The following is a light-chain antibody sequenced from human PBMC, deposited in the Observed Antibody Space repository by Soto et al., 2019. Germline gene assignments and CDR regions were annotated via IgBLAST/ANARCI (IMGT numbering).Light chain of an antibody. CDR3: ASYSTTSTLI. V-gene: IGLV2-14*03. CDR1: SSDIGGYKY. Sequence: QSALTQPASVSGSPGQSITISCTGTSSDIGGYKYVSWYQQHPGKAPRLMIFDVSNRPSGASNRFSGSKSGNTASLTISGLQTEDEADYYCASYSTTSTLIFGGGTQLTVL. J-gene: IGLJ2*01. CDR2: DVS.